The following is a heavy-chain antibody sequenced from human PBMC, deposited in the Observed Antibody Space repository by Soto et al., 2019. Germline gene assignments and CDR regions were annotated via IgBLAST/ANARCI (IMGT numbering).Heavy chain of an antibody. Sequence: ASVKVSCKASGYTFTNYGISWVRQAPGQGLEFMGWITIYNGNTNYAQNFQGRVTMTTDTSTSTAYMELRSLRSDDTAVYYCARFLQLRPLDYWGQGTLVTVSS. V-gene: IGHV1-18*01. D-gene: IGHD1-1*01. CDR2: ITIYNGNT. CDR3: ARFLQLRPLDY. J-gene: IGHJ4*02. CDR1: GYTFTNYG.